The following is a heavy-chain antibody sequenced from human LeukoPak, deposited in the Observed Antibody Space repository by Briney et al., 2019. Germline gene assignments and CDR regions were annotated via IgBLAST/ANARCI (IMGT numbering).Heavy chain of an antibody. J-gene: IGHJ4*02. CDR2: ISSSSSTI. Sequence: GGSLRLSCAASGFTLSSYSMNWVRQAPGKGLEWVSFISSSSSTIYYADSVKGRFTISRDNAKNSLYLQMNSLRAEDTAVYYCARDRGGSYSAIDYWGQGTLVTVSS. D-gene: IGHD1-26*01. CDR1: GFTLSSYS. V-gene: IGHV3-48*04. CDR3: ARDRGGSYSAIDY.